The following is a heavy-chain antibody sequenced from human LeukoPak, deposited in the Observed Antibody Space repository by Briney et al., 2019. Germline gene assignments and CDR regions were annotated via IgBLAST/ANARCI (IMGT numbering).Heavy chain of an antibody. D-gene: IGHD2-15*01. Sequence: GGSLRLPCAASGFTFSSYEMNWVRQAPGKGLEWVSYISSSGSTIYYADSVKGRFTISRDNAKNSLYLQMNSLRAEDTAVYYCARDCSGGSCYSTPDFDYWGQGTLVTVSS. CDR1: GFTFSSYE. CDR3: ARDCSGGSCYSTPDFDY. J-gene: IGHJ4*02. CDR2: ISSSGSTI. V-gene: IGHV3-48*03.